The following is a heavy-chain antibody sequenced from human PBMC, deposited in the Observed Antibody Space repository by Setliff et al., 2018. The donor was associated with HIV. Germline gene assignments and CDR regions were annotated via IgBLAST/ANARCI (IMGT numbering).Heavy chain of an antibody. CDR1: GGSINSYY. D-gene: IGHD1-26*01. Sequence: SETLSLTCTVSGGSINSYYWSWIRQPAGKGLEWIGRIYTSGSANYNPSLKSRVTMSVDTSKNQFSLKLTPVTAADTAVYYCARELMWRGALHYFYYLDVWGEGTTVTVSS. V-gene: IGHV4-4*07. CDR3: ARELMWRGALHYFYYLDV. J-gene: IGHJ6*03. CDR2: IYTSGSA.